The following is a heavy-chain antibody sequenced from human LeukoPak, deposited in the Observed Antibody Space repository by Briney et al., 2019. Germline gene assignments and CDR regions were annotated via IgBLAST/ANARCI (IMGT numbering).Heavy chain of an antibody. V-gene: IGHV4-4*07. Sequence: PSETLSLTCTVSGGSISSYYWSWIRQPAGKGLEWIGRIYTSGSTNYNPSLKSRVTMSVDTSKNQFSLKLSSVTAADTAVYYCARDLSLGKAPYEERNAFDIWGQGTMVTVSS. CDR1: GGSISSYY. CDR2: IYTSGST. CDR3: ARDLSLGKAPYEERNAFDI. D-gene: IGHD7-27*01. J-gene: IGHJ3*02.